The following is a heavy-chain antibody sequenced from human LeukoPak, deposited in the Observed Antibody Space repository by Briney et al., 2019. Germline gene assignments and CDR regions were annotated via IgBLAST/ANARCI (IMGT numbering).Heavy chain of an antibody. CDR3: ARDTAASPFDY. D-gene: IGHD2-2*01. V-gene: IGHV3-21*01. J-gene: IGHJ4*02. Sequence: PGGSLRLSCAAAGFTFSSYSMNWVRQAPGKGLEWVSSISSSSYIYYADSVKGRFTISRDNAKNSLYLQMNSLRAEDTAVYYCARDTAASPFDYWGQGTLVTVSS. CDR2: ISSSSYI. CDR1: GFTFSSYS.